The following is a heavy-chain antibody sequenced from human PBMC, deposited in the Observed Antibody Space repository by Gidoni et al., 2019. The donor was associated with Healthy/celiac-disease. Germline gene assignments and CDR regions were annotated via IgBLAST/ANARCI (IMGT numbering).Heavy chain of an antibody. CDR1: GYTFTGYY. CDR2: INPNSGGT. CDR3: VTLFGVVTHPYYYGMDV. D-gene: IGHD3-3*01. J-gene: IGHJ6*02. Sequence: QVQLVQSGAEVKKPGASVKVSCKASGYTFTGYYMHWVRQAPGQGLEWMGWINPNSGGTNYAQKFQGRVTMTRDTFISTAYMELSRLRSDDTAVYYCVTLFGVVTHPYYYGMDVWGQGTTVTVSS. V-gene: IGHV1-2*02.